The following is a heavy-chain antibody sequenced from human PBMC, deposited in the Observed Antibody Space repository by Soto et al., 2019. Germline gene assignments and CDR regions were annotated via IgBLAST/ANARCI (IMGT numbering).Heavy chain of an antibody. Sequence: QVQLVESGGGVVQPGRSLRLSCAASGFTFSSYGMHWVRQAPGKGLEWVAVIWYDGSNKYYADSVKGRFTISRDNSKNTLYLEMNSLRAEDTAVYYCARGRKYSSSLSLPEYFQHWGQGTLVTVSS. V-gene: IGHV3-33*01. CDR1: GFTFSSYG. D-gene: IGHD6-13*01. CDR2: IWYDGSNK. J-gene: IGHJ1*01. CDR3: ARGRKYSSSLSLPEYFQH.